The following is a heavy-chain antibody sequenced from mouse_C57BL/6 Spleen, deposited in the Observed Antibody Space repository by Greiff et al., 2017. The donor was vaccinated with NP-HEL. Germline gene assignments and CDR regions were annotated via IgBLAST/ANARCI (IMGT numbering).Heavy chain of an antibody. CDR1: GYTFTSYW. Sequence: QVQLQQPGAELVKPGASVKVSCKASGYTFTSYWMHWVKQRPGQGLEWIGRIHPSDSDTNYNQKFKGKATLTVDKSSSTAYMQLSSLTSEDSAVYYCARNSDYYGSSDYFDYWGQGTTLTVSS. CDR2: IHPSDSDT. CDR3: ARNSDYYGSSDYFDY. D-gene: IGHD1-1*01. J-gene: IGHJ2*01. V-gene: IGHV1-74*01.